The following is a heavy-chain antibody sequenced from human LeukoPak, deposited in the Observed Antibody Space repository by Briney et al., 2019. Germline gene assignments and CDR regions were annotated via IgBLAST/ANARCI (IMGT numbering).Heavy chain of an antibody. J-gene: IGHJ6*02. CDR1: GYTFTAYY. CDR3: ARTTYYDILTGYYYGMDV. D-gene: IGHD3-9*01. V-gene: IGHV1-2*02. CDR2: INPNTGGA. Sequence: ASVRVSCKASGYTFTAYYLHWVRQAPGQGLEWMGWINPNTGGANYAQKFQGRVTMTRDTSISTAYMELSRLRSDDTAVYYCARTTYYDILTGYYYGMDVWGQGTTVTVSS.